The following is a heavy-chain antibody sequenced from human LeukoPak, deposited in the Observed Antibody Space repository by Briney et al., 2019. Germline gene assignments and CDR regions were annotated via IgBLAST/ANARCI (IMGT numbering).Heavy chain of an antibody. Sequence: GGSLRLSCAASGFTFSSYAMSWVRQAPGKGLEWVSAISGSGGSTDYADSVKGRFTISRDNSKNTLYLKMNSLRAEDTAVYYCAKNADYYGSGSYIDYWGQGTLVTVSS. J-gene: IGHJ4*02. D-gene: IGHD3-10*01. V-gene: IGHV3-23*01. CDR1: GFTFSSYA. CDR2: ISGSGGST. CDR3: AKNADYYGSGSYIDY.